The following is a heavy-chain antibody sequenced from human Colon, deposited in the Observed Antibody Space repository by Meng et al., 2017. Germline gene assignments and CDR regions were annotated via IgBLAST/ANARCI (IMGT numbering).Heavy chain of an antibody. J-gene: IGHJ4*02. D-gene: IGHD2-15*01. CDR1: GGTFSSYA. CDR3: EREVVAATQGYGYSDGTFFDY. V-gene: IGHV1-69*13. Sequence: SVKVSCKASGGTFSSYAISWVRQAPGQGLEWMGGIIPIFGTANYAQKFQGRVTITADESTSTAYMELSSMRSEDTAVYYCEREVVAATQGYGYSDGTFFDYWGQGTLVTVAS. CDR2: IIPIFGTA.